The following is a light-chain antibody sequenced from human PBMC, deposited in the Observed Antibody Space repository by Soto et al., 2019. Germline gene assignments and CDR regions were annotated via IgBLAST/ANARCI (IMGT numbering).Light chain of an antibody. Sequence: QLVLTQPPSASGTPGQRVTHSCSGSSSNIGSNTVNWYQQFPGTAPKLLMYNNNQRPSGVPDRFSGSKSGTSASLAISGLQSEDEADYYCAAWDGSLKGVVFGGGTKLTVL. V-gene: IGLV1-44*01. J-gene: IGLJ2*01. CDR2: NNN. CDR3: AAWDGSLKGVV. CDR1: SSNIGSNT.